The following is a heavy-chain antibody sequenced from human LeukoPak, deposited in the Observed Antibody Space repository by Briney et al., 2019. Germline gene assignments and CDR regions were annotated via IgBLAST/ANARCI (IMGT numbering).Heavy chain of an antibody. V-gene: IGHV4-59*08. CDR2: IFYTGSI. CDR1: GGSIGNYY. J-gene: IGHJ5*02. Sequence: SETLSLTCTASGGSIGNYYWSWIRQPPGKGLEWIGYIFYTGSINYNPSLRGRVTISVDTSKSQFSLRLSSVTAADTAVYYCARSYSASYDSPAGWFDPWGQGTLVTVSS. D-gene: IGHD3-22*01. CDR3: ARSYSASYDSPAGWFDP.